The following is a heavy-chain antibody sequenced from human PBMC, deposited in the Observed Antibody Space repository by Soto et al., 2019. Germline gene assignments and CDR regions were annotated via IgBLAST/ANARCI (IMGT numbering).Heavy chain of an antibody. CDR3: ARVRADFNWFDP. V-gene: IGHV4-61*01. Sequence: PSETLSLTCTVSGGSVSSGSYYWSWIRQPPGKGLEWIGYIYYSGSTNYNPSLQGRVTMTTDTSTSTAYMELRSLRSDDTAVYYCARVRADFNWFDPWGQGTLVTVSS. CDR2: IYYSGST. J-gene: IGHJ5*02. CDR1: GGSVSSGSYY.